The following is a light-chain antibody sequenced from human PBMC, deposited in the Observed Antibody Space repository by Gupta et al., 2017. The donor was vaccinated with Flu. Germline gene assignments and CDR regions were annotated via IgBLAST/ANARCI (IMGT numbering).Light chain of an antibody. CDR1: SGHSTYS. V-gene: IGLV4-60*03. J-gene: IGLJ3*02. CDR2: LEGSGTY. Sequence: QPVLTQSSSASASLGSSVKLTCTLSSGHSTYSIAWHQQQPGKAPRYLMKLEGSGTYNKGSGVPDRFSGSSSGADRYLTISNLQSEDEADYYCDTWGGNSLVCGGGTKLTVL. CDR3: DTWGGNSLV.